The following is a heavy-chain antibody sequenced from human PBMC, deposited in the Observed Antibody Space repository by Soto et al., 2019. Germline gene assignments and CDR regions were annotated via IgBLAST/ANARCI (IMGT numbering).Heavy chain of an antibody. J-gene: IGHJ4*02. CDR1: GFSLTTSGAA. D-gene: IGHD2-21*01. Sequence: QITLKESGPTLVKPTQTLTLTCMFSGFSLTTSGAAVAWIRQSPGKALEWLALIYWDDDKRYNPSLKSRLTITKDTAKNQVVLTMTIMDPVDTGTYYCAHRPVVVGAYYFDYWGQGTLVTVSS. CDR3: AHRPVVVGAYYFDY. V-gene: IGHV2-5*02. CDR2: IYWDDDK.